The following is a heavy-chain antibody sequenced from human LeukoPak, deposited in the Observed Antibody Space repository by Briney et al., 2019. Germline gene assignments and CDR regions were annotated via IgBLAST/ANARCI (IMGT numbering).Heavy chain of an antibody. CDR1: GGSISSGDYY. V-gene: IGHV4-30-4*08. Sequence: SQTLSLTCTVSGGSISSGDYYWSWIRQPPGKGLEWIGYIYYSGSTYYNPSLKSRVTISADTSKNQFSLKLSSVTAADTAVYYCARDVKSDGSGYSDYWGQGTLVTVSS. D-gene: IGHD3-22*01. J-gene: IGHJ4*02. CDR3: ARDVKSDGSGYSDY. CDR2: IYYSGST.